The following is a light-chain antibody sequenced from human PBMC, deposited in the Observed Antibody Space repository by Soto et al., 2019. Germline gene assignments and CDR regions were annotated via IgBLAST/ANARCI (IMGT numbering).Light chain of an antibody. CDR2: GAS. V-gene: IGKV3-20*01. J-gene: IGKJ2*01. Sequence: EIVLTQSPGTLSLSPGERATLSCRASQSVSSNYLAWYQQKPGQAPRLLIYGASSRATGIPDRFSGSGSGTDFTLTNSRLEPEDFAVYYCQQYGWSPYTFGQGTKLEIK. CDR3: QQYGWSPYT. CDR1: QSVSSNY.